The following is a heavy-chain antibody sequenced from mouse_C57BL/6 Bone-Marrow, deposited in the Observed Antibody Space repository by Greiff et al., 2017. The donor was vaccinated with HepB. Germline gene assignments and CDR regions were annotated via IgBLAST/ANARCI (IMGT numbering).Heavy chain of an antibody. CDR2: IDPETGGT. V-gene: IGHV1-15*01. CDR1: GYTFTDYE. Sequence: VQLQQSGAELVRPGASVTLSCKASGYTFTDYEMHWVKQTPVHGLEWIGAIDPETGGTAYNQKFKGKAILTADKSSSTAYMELRSLTSEDSAVYYCTRGGGNYGVYWGQGTLVTVSA. J-gene: IGHJ3*01. D-gene: IGHD2-1*01. CDR3: TRGGGNYGVY.